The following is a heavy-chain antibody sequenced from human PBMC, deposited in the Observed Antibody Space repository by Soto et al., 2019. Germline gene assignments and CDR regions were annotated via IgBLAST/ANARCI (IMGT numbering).Heavy chain of an antibody. J-gene: IGHJ4*02. Sequence: PSETLSLTCTVSGGSISNASYYWGWIRQPPGKGLECIGIIYYSGNTYYSPSLKSRVTMSVDTSKNQFSLKLSSVSAADTSMYYCARVYGSGSYYFDYWGQGTLDTVSS. CDR3: ARVYGSGSYYFDY. CDR1: GGSISNASYY. D-gene: IGHD3-10*01. V-gene: IGHV4-39*01. CDR2: IYYSGNT.